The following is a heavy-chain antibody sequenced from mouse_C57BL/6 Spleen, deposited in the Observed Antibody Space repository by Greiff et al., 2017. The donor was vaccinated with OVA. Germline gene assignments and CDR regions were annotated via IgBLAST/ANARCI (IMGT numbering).Heavy chain of an antibody. V-gene: IGHV1-15*01. J-gene: IGHJ1*03. D-gene: IGHD1-1*01. CDR2: IDPETGGT. CDR1: GYTFTDYE. CDR3: TRSSYYYGSSTGYFDV. Sequence: QVQLQQSGAELVRPGASVTLSCKASGYTFTDYEMHWVKQTPVHGLEWIGAIDPETGGTAYNQKFKGKAILTADKSSSTAYMELRSLTSEDSAVYYCTRSSYYYGSSTGYFDVWGTGTTVTVSS.